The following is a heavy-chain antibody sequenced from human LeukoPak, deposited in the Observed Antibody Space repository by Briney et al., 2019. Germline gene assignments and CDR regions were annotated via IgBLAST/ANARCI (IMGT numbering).Heavy chain of an antibody. CDR2: INTDGSKS. CDR1: GFTFNRSW. Sequence: PGGSLRLSCAASGFTFNRSWMHWVRHVPGKGLVWVAHINTDGSKSTYADSVTGRFTISRDNAQNSVYLQMSSLTAEDTAVYYCVKSEARERAPLASWGQGTLVTVSS. D-gene: IGHD5-24*01. J-gene: IGHJ4*02. V-gene: IGHV3-74*03. CDR3: VKSEARERAPLAS.